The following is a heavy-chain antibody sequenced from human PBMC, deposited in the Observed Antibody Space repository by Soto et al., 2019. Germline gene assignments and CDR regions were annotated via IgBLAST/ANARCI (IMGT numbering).Heavy chain of an antibody. V-gene: IGHV1-69*06. D-gene: IGHD3-22*01. CDR1: GGTXIRYA. J-gene: IGHJ3*02. Sequence: SXKVSFKASGGTXIRYAISGVRQAPGQGLEWMGGIIPIFGTANYEQKFQGIVTIKAYKSTRTAYMELRSLRSEDKAEYYCARNYDSSGYYYGGSGDAFDIWGQGTMGTVS. CDR2: IIPIFGTA. CDR3: ARNYDSSGYYYGGSGDAFDI.